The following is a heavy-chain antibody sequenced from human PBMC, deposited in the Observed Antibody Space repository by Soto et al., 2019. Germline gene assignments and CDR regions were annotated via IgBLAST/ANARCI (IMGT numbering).Heavy chain of an antibody. V-gene: IGHV4-31*03. D-gene: IGHD5-12*01. J-gene: IGHJ3*02. CDR3: ARDLRDGYNFPAFDI. CDR1: GGSISSGGYY. Sequence: SSETLSLTCTVSGGSISSGGYYWSWIRQHPGKGLEWIGYIYYSGSTYYNPSLKSRVTISVDTSKNQFSLKLSSVTAADTAVYYCARDLRDGYNFPAFDIWGQGTMVTVS. CDR2: IYYSGST.